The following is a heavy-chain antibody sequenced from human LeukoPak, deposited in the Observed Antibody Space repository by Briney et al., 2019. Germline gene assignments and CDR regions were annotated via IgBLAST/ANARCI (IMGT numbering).Heavy chain of an antibody. D-gene: IGHD2-2*01. CDR3: ARAGYCSSTSCYAGYFDY. Sequence: KPSETLSLTCTVSGGSISSYYWSWIRQPPGKGLEWSGDIYYSGSTNYNPSPKRRVTLSVDTSKNPFSLKMSSVTAADTAVYYCARAGYCSSTSCYAGYFDYWGQGTLVTVSS. CDR2: IYYSGST. V-gene: IGHV4-59*01. J-gene: IGHJ4*02. CDR1: GGSISSYY.